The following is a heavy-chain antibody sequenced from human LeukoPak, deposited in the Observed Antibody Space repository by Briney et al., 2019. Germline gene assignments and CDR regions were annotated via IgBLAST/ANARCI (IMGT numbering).Heavy chain of an antibody. J-gene: IGHJ4*02. CDR3: ARVGWPFDY. D-gene: IGHD6-19*01. Sequence: GGSLRLSCAASGFTFSNYEMNWVRQAPGKGLECVSYISSSGSTIYYADSVKGRFTISRDNTKNSLSLQMNSLRAEDTAVYYCARVGWPFDYWGQGTLVTVSS. CDR1: GFTFSNYE. CDR2: ISSSGSTI. V-gene: IGHV3-48*03.